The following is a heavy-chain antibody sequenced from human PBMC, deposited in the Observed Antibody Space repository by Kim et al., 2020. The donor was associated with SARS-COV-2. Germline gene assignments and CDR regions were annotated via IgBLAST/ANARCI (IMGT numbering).Heavy chain of an antibody. CDR3: ARGIMVRGVRSYYYYGMDV. D-gene: IGHD3-10*01. CDR2: IYYSGST. Sequence: SETLSLTCTVSGGSISSYYWSWIRQPPGKGLEWIGYIYYSGSTNYNPSLKSRVTISVDTSKNQFSLKLSSVTAADTAVYYCARGIMVRGVRSYYYYGMDVWAPGTSVTVSS. J-gene: IGHJ6*02. CDR1: GGSISSYY. V-gene: IGHV4-59*13.